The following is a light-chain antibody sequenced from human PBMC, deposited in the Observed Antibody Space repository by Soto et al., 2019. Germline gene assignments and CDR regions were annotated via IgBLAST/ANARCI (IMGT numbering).Light chain of an antibody. CDR2: GAS. V-gene: IGKV3-15*01. CDR3: QQYNNWPPA. J-gene: IGKJ1*01. CDR1: QSVSSN. Sequence: ETMETQVPTTPSLSPREKTTPPCRASQSVSSNLAWYQQKPGQAPRLLIYGASTRATGIPARFSGSGSGTEFTLTISSLQSEDFAVYYCQQYNNWPPAFGQGTKVDIK.